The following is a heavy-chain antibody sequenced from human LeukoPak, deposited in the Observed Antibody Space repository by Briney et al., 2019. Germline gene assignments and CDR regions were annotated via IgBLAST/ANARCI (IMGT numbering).Heavy chain of an antibody. V-gene: IGHV4-30-4*01. CDR2: INNGGST. D-gene: IGHD2-8*01. CDR3: ARDRFRYCTNGVCSYFDY. Sequence: SQTLSLTCSVSGGSISSGDYYWRWLRQPPGRGLEWVGYINNGGSTYYNPSLTSRVTISLDMSKNQFSLKFSSVTPADTAVYYCARDRFRYCTNGVCSYFDYWGQGTLVTVSS. CDR1: GGSISSGDYY. J-gene: IGHJ4*02.